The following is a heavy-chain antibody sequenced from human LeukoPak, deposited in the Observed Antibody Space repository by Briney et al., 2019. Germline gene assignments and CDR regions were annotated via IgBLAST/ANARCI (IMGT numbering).Heavy chain of an antibody. CDR1: CGSISSYY. CDR3: AREMLLWFGEANFYYYIDF. D-gene: IGHD3-10*01. CDR2: IYCSGST. Sequence: SETLSLTCTVSCGSISSYYWSWIRQSPRKGQEWIGYIYCSGSTNYNPSLKSRVTISVDTSKNQFSLKLSSVTAADTAVYYCAREMLLWFGEANFYYYIDFGGKGTTVTVSS. V-gene: IGHV4-59*01. J-gene: IGHJ6*03.